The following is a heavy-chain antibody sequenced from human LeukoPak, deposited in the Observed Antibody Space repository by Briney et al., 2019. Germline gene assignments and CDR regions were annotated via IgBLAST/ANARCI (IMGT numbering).Heavy chain of an antibody. V-gene: IGHV3-7*01. CDR1: GFTFSSYW. D-gene: IGHD4-23*01. CDR3: ARQLNNDGGWSDAFDI. CDR2: IKQDGSEK. J-gene: IGHJ3*02. Sequence: GGSLRLSCAASGFTFSSYWMSWVRQALGKGLEWVANIKQDGSEKYYVDSVKGRFTISRDNAKNSLYLQMNSLRAEDTAVYYCARQLNNDGGWSDAFDIWGQGTMVTVSS.